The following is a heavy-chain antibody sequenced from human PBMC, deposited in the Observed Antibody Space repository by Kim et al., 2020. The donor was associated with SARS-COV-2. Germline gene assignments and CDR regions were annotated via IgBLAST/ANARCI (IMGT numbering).Heavy chain of an antibody. CDR1: GYTFTSYA. J-gene: IGHJ6*02. CDR2: INAGNGNT. V-gene: IGHV1-3*01. D-gene: IGHD2-15*01. Sequence: ASVKVSCKASGYTFTSYAMHWVRQAPGQRLEWMGWINAGNGNTKYSQKFQGRVTITRDTSASTAYMELSSLRSEDTAVYYCARGICSGGSCPHHYYYYGMDVWGQGTTVTVSS. CDR3: ARGICSGGSCPHHYYYYGMDV.